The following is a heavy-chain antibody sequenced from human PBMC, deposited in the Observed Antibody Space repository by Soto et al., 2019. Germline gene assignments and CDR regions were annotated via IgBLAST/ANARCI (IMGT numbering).Heavy chain of an antibody. D-gene: IGHD6-13*01. J-gene: IGHJ4*02. V-gene: IGHV3-21*01. CDR2: ISSSSSYI. CDR1: GFTFSSYS. CDR3: ARNKHSSSWHDY. Sequence: GGSLRLSCAASGFTFSSYSMNWVRQAPGKGLEWFSSISSSSSYIYYADSVKGRFTITRDNAKNSLYLQMNSLRAEDTAVYYCARNKHSSSWHDYWGQGTLVTVSS.